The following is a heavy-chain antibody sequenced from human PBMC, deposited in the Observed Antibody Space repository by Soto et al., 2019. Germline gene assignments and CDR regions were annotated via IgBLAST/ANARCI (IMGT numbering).Heavy chain of an antibody. J-gene: IGHJ6*02. Sequence: SVKVSCKASGYTFTSYGISWVRQAPGQGLEWMGWISAYNGNTNYAQKLQGRVTMTTDTSTSTAYMELRSLRSDDTAVYYCARDRPSSSWLYYYYYRMDVWGQGTTVTVSS. CDR3: ARDRPSSSWLYYYYYRMDV. CDR1: GYTFTSYG. V-gene: IGHV1-18*04. CDR2: ISAYNGNT. D-gene: IGHD6-13*01.